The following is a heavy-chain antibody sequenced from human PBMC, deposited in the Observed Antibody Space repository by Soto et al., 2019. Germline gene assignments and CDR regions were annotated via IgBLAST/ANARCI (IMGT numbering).Heavy chain of an antibody. V-gene: IGHV1-18*01. CDR1: GYTSITIA. CDR3: LRDLDASGRYYTEF. CDR2: ISPHKGNT. Sequence: ASVKVPSKASGYTSITIALSSLRQAPGQGLEWMGWISPHKGNTNYAQNFQGRVTMPTDTSPSTASMELRSLRSDDTAVYYCLRDLDASGRYYTEFWGQGTLVTGSP. D-gene: IGHD3-10*01. J-gene: IGHJ4*02.